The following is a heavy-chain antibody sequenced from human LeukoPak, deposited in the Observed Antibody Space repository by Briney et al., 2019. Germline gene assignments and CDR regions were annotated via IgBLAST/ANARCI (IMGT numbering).Heavy chain of an antibody. CDR2: ISWNSGSI. J-gene: IGHJ4*02. Sequence: PGGSLRLSCAASGFTFDDYAMHWVRQAPGKGLEWVSGISWNSGSIGYADSVKGRFTISRDNAKNSLYLQMNSLRAEDTAVYYCAKAYSFAFIYWGQGTLVTVSS. CDR3: AKAYSFAFIY. D-gene: IGHD5-18*01. V-gene: IGHV3-9*01. CDR1: GFTFDDYA.